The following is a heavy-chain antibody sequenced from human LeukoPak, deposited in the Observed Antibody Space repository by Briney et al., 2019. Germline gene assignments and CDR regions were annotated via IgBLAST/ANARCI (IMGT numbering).Heavy chain of an antibody. D-gene: IGHD3-22*01. CDR2: IYSGGST. Sequence: GGSLRLSCAAPGFTVSSNYMSWVRQAPGKGLEWVSVIYSGGSTYYADSVKGRFTISRDNSKNTLYLQMNSLRAEDTAVYYCARDPGHYYDSRGFYYGMDVWGQGTTVTVSS. V-gene: IGHV3-53*01. CDR1: GFTVSSNY. CDR3: ARDPGHYYDSRGFYYGMDV. J-gene: IGHJ6*02.